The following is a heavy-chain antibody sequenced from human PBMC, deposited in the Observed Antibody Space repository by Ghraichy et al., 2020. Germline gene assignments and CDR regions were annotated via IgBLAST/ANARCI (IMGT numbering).Heavy chain of an antibody. D-gene: IGHD4-23*01. CDR3: AGGSTVVRFFYYDGMDV. CDR1: GFTISSYS. CDR2: ITSSGRTI. Sequence: GGSLRLSCVGSGFTISSYSMNWVRQSPGKGLEWVSYITSSGRTIFYADSVKGRFTISRDNAQNSLFLQMNSLRDDDTAVYYCAGGSTVVRFFYYDGMDVWGQGTTVTVSS. J-gene: IGHJ6*02. V-gene: IGHV3-48*02.